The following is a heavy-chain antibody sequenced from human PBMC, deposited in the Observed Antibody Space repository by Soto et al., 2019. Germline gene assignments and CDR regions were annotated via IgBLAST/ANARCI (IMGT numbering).Heavy chain of an antibody. J-gene: IGHJ4*02. V-gene: IGHV4-30-4*01. CDR3: ARVEKWFGYYFDY. CDR2: IYFSGYT. Sequence: PSETLSLTCTVSGGSISSGDYYWSWIRQPPGKGLEWIGYIYFSGYTYYNPSLKSRVTISVDTSKNQFSLNLRSVTAADTAVYYCARVEKWFGYYFDYWGQGTLVTVSS. CDR1: GGSISSGDYY. D-gene: IGHD3-10*01.